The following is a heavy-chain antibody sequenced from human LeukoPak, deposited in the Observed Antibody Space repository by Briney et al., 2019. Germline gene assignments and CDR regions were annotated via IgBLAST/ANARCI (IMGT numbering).Heavy chain of an antibody. Sequence: ASVKVSCKASGYTFTSYGISWVRQAPGQGLEWMGWISAYNGNTNYAQRLQGRVTMTTDTSTSTAYMELRSLRSDDTAMYFCARPRRCSSTTCTDAFDIWGQGTMVTVSS. CDR2: ISAYNGNT. D-gene: IGHD2-2*01. CDR1: GYTFTSYG. CDR3: ARPRRCSSTTCTDAFDI. J-gene: IGHJ3*02. V-gene: IGHV1-18*01.